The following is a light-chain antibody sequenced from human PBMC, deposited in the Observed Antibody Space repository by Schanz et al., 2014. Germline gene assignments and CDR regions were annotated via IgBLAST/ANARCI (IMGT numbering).Light chain of an antibody. V-gene: IGKV3-20*01. CDR1: QTLSNTD. J-gene: IGKJ4*01. CDR3: QQYYSRPLT. Sequence: EIVLTQSPGTLSLSPGERATLSCRATQTLSNTDLAWYQQKPGQAPRLLIYDASNRATGIPARFSGSGSGTDFTLTISSLEPEDFAVYYCQQYYSRPLTFGGGTKVEIK. CDR2: DAS.